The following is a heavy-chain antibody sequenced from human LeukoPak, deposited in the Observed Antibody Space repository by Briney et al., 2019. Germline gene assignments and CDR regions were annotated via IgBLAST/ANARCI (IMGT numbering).Heavy chain of an antibody. D-gene: IGHD5-18*01. CDR2: INPSGGST. Sequence: ASVKVSCRASGYTFTSYYMHWVRQAPGQGLEWMGMINPSGGSTSYAQKFQGRVTKTRDTSTSTVYMELSSLRSEDTAVYSCARERWLEGTDFDYWGQGTLVTVSS. V-gene: IGHV1-46*01. CDR3: ARERWLEGTDFDY. J-gene: IGHJ4*02. CDR1: GYTFTSYY.